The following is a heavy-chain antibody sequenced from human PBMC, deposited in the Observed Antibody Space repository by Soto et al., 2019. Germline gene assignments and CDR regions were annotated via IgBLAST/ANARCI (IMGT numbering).Heavy chain of an antibody. CDR2: IYYSGST. CDR1: GGSISSSSYY. Sequence: SETLSLTCTVSGGSISSSSYYWGWIRQPPGKGLEWIGSIYYSGSTYYNPSLKSRVTISVDTSKNQFSLKLSSVTAADTAVYYFASRGYSFGNFDYWGQGPLSPSPQ. J-gene: IGHJ4*02. V-gene: IGHV4-39*01. D-gene: IGHD5-18*01. CDR3: ASRGYSFGNFDY.